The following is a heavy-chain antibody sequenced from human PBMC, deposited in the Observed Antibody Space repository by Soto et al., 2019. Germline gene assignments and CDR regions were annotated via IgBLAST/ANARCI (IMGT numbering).Heavy chain of an antibody. V-gene: IGHV1-8*01. CDR3: ARSIYGSGSYWGRYYYYYMDV. Sequence: ASVKVSCKASGYTFTSYDINWVRQATGQGLEWMGWMNPNSGNTGYAQKFQGRVTMTRNTSISTAYMELSSLRSEDTAVYYCARSIYGSGSYWGRYYYYYMDVWGQGTTVTVSS. CDR2: MNPNSGNT. J-gene: IGHJ6*03. D-gene: IGHD3-10*01. CDR1: GYTFTSYD.